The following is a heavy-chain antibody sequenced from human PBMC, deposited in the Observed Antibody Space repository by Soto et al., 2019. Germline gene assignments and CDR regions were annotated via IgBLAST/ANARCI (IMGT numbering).Heavy chain of an antibody. J-gene: IGHJ6*01. CDR2: SKNKVNSYTT. CDR1: RLGFDYQS. V-gene: IGHV3-72*01. CDR3: TRGLGAASRCYYTSDLDV. Sequence: RLSWVDCRLGFDYQSLWWLHQATGKGLEGVGRSKNKVNSYTTEYAASVTGRFTISRDHSKTSLYLYMNSLRTEDTAVYYCTRGLGAASRCYYTSDLDVWGQGTTVPVSS. D-gene: IGHD2-2*01.